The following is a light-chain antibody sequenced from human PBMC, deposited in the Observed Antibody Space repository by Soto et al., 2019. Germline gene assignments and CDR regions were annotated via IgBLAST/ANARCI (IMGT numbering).Light chain of an antibody. V-gene: IGLV1-44*01. CDR1: NSNIGKNS. J-gene: IGLJ7*01. CDR2: SDT. CDR3: AAWDDSLNALV. Sequence: QSVLSQEPSVSGTPGQRVAMACSGGNSNIGKNSVNWYRQLPGTAPQLLIYSDTLRSFGIPDRFSASKSDTSASLAIGGLQSDDEALYFCAAWDDSLNALVFGGGTQLTVL.